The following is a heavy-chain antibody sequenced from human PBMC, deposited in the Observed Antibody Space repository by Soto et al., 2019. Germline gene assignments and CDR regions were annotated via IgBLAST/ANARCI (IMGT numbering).Heavy chain of an antibody. CDR3: AAMGIAAAGPAPPTYYFDY. CDR2: IYYSGST. CDR1: GGSISSYY. V-gene: IGHV4-59*01. Sequence: QVQLQESGPGLVKPSETLSLTCTVSGGSISSYYWSWIRQPPGKGLEWIGYIYYSGSTNYNPSLKSRVTISVDTSKNQFSLKLSSVTAADTAVYYCAAMGIAAAGPAPPTYYFDYWGQGTLVTVSS. J-gene: IGHJ4*02. D-gene: IGHD6-13*01.